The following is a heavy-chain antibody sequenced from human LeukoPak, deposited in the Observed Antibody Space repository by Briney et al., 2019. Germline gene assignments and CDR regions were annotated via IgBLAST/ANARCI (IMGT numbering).Heavy chain of an antibody. D-gene: IGHD1-26*01. Sequence: PGGSLRLSCAASGLTFSTYLMHWVRQAPGKGLVWVSRINSYGTSTSYADPVKGRFTISRDNAKNTLYLQMNSLRAEDTAVYYCAVAIEGAFDPWGQGTLVTVSS. CDR3: AVAIEGAFDP. CDR2: INSYGTST. CDR1: GLTFSTYL. J-gene: IGHJ5*02. V-gene: IGHV3-74*01.